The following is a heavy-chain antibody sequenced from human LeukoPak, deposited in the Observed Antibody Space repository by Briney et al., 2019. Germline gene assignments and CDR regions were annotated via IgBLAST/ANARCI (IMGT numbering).Heavy chain of an antibody. Sequence: SGGSLRLSCAASGFTFSSYGMHWVRQAPGKGLEWVAFIRYDGSNKYYADSVKGRFTISRDNSKNTLYLQMNSLRSDDTAVYYCARDAKKWELLQFASWFDPWGQGTLVTVSS. CDR3: ARDAKKWELLQFASWFDP. D-gene: IGHD1-26*01. V-gene: IGHV3-30*02. CDR1: GFTFSSYG. J-gene: IGHJ5*02. CDR2: IRYDGSNK.